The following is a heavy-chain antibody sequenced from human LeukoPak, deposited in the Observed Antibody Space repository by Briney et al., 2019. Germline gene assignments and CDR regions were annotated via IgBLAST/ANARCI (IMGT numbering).Heavy chain of an antibody. CDR1: GFSISTYW. Sequence: GGSLGLSCAASGFSISTYWIHWVRQAPGKGLVWVSRINPDGSTTYYADSVKGRITISRDNAKNTLYLQMNSLRAEDTAVYYCARSYWTGYHHLDFRGQGTLVTVSS. D-gene: IGHD3/OR15-3a*01. V-gene: IGHV3-74*01. CDR3: ARSYWTGYHHLDF. J-gene: IGHJ4*02. CDR2: INPDGSTT.